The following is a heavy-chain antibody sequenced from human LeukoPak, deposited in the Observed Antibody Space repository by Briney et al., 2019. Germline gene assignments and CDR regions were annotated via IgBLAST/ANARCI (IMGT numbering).Heavy chain of an antibody. Sequence: ASVKVSCKASGYTFTSYDINWVRQATGQGLEWMGWMNPNSGNTGYAQKFQGRVTMTRNTSISTAYMELSSLRAEDTAVYYCAKAPLIVVVPAHYFDYWGQGTLVTVSS. CDR1: GYTFTSYD. V-gene: IGHV1-8*01. CDR2: MNPNSGNT. D-gene: IGHD2-2*01. CDR3: AKAPLIVVVPAHYFDY. J-gene: IGHJ4*02.